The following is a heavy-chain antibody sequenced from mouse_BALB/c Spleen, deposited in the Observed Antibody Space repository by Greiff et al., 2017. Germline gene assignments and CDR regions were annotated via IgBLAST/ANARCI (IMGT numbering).Heavy chain of an antibody. CDR1: GFTFSSLG. Sequence: EVMLVESGGGLVQPGGSRKLSCAASGFTFSSLGMHWVRQAPEKGLEWVAYISSGSSTIYYADTVKGRFTISRDNPKNTLFLQLTSLTSEDTAMYYCARYWADYWGQGTSVTVSS. V-gene: IGHV5-17*02. CDR3: ARYWADY. D-gene: IGHD4-1*01. CDR2: ISSGSSTI. J-gene: IGHJ4*01.